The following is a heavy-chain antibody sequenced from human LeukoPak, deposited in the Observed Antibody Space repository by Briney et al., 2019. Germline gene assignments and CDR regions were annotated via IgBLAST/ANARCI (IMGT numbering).Heavy chain of an antibody. CDR2: MNPNSGNT. CDR3: ARDSSSGWSPFGY. D-gene: IGHD6-19*01. J-gene: IGHJ4*02. V-gene: IGHV1-8*03. Sequence: GASVKVSCKASGYTFTSYDINWVRQATGQGLEWMGWMNPNSGNTGYAQKFQGRVTITRNTSISTAYMELSSLRSEDTAVYYCARDSSSGWSPFGYWGQGTLVTVSS. CDR1: GYTFTSYD.